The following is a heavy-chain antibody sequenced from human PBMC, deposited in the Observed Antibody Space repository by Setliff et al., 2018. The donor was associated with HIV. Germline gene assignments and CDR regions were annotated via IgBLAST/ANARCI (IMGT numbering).Heavy chain of an antibody. CDR3: AREAMEGAFDL. CDR2: VFVSGNT. V-gene: IGHV4-31*03. CDR1: GGSVRSGDYY. J-gene: IGHJ3*01. D-gene: IGHD1-1*01. Sequence: SETLSLTCSVSGGSVRSGDYYWTWIRQLPGKGLEWIGYVFVSGNTNYNPSLRSRVTISVDRSKDQFSLKLNSMTAADTARYCGAREAMEGAFDLWGQGTMVTVSS.